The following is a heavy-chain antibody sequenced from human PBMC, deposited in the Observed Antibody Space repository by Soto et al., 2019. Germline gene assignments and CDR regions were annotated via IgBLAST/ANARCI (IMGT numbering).Heavy chain of an antibody. V-gene: IGHV4-31*03. CDR3: ARATGAPPYYYYYMDV. J-gene: IGHJ6*03. CDR2: IYYSGST. Sequence: QVQLQESGPGLVKASQTLSLTCTVSGGSISSGGYYWSWIRQHPAKGLEWIGYIYYSGSTYYNPSLKSRVTISVDTSKNQFSLKLSSVTAADTAVYYCARATGAPPYYYYYMDVWGKGTTVTVSS. CDR1: GGSISSGGYY.